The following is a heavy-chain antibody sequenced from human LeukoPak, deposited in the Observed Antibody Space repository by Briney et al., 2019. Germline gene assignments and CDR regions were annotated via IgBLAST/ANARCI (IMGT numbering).Heavy chain of an antibody. V-gene: IGHV1-69*13. J-gene: IGHJ1*01. CDR3: ARDLITDTAVVIPYFQH. CDR2: IIPIFGTA. CDR1: GYTFTGYY. Sequence: GASVKVSCKASGYTFTGYYMHWVRQAPGQGLEWMGGIIPIFGTANYAQKFQGRVTITADESTSTAYMELSSLRSEDTAVYYCARDLITDTAVVIPYFQHWGQGTLVTVSS. D-gene: IGHD5-18*01.